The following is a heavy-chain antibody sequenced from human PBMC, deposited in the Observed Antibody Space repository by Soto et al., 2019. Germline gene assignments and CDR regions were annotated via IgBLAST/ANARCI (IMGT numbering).Heavy chain of an antibody. J-gene: IGHJ6*02. CDR1: GGTFNNYP. V-gene: IGHV1-69*01. Sequence: QVQLVQSGAEVTKPASSVKVSCKASGGTFNNYPITWVRHAPGEVLEWMGGSIPIFGTANYAQNFQGRVTISVDESTSTAYMELSSLRSEDTAVYYCARGRGYSGDDHYYYFDMDVWGQGSTVTVSS. CDR3: ARGRGYSGDDHYYYFDMDV. CDR2: SIPIFGTA. D-gene: IGHD5-12*01.